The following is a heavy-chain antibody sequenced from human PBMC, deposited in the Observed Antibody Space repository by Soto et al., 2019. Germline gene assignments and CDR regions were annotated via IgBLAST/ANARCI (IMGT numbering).Heavy chain of an antibody. CDR3: ARESEDLTSNLDY. CDR2: ISSTTNYI. V-gene: IGHV3-21*01. J-gene: IGHJ4*02. Sequence: PGGSLGLSCAASGFTFTRYSMNWVRQAPGKGLEWVSSISSTTNYIYYADSMKGRFTVSRDNAKNSVYLEMNSLSAEDTALYYCARESEDLTSNLDYWGQGTLVTVSS. CDR1: GFTFTRYS.